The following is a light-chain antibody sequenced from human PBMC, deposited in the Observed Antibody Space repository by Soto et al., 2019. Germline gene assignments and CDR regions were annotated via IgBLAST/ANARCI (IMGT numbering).Light chain of an antibody. J-gene: IGKJ1*01. CDR3: QHYGGSPGT. CDR2: GAS. V-gene: IGKV3-20*01. Sequence: EIVLTQSPGTLSLSPGERATLSFMGSQTTNSNFLAWYQQKPGQAPRLLIYGASSRATGIPDRFSGSGSATDFTLTINRLEPEDFAVYFCQHYGGSPGTFGQGTKVDIK. CDR1: QTTNSNF.